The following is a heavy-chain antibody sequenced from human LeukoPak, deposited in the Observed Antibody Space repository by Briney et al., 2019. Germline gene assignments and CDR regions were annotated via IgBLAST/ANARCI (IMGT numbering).Heavy chain of an antibody. Sequence: SETLSLTCTVSGGSLSYYWWSWIRQPPGKGLEWIGYIYYSGSTNYNPSLKSRVTISVDTSKNQFSLKLVSVTAADTVVYFCARGKPLEPLDYWGQGTLVTVSS. CDR3: ARGKPLEPLDY. CDR1: GGSLSYYW. J-gene: IGHJ4*02. V-gene: IGHV4-59*01. D-gene: IGHD1-1*01. CDR2: IYYSGST.